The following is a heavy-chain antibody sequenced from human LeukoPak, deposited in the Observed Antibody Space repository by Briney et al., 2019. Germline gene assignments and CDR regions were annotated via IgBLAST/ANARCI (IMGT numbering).Heavy chain of an antibody. CDR1: GFTVSSNY. CDR2: IYTGGNT. V-gene: IGHV3-53*01. D-gene: IGHD3-3*01. CDR3: ARGGVVKRFFDF. J-gene: IGHJ4*02. Sequence: GGSLRLSCAASGFTVSSNYMSWVRQAPGKGLGCVSVIYTGGNTYYADSVKGRFIISRDTSKNTLYLQMNSLRAEDTAVYYCARGGVVKRFFDFWGQGALVTVSS.